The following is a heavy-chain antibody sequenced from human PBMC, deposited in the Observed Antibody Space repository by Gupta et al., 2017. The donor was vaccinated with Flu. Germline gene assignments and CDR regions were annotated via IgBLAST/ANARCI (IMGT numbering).Heavy chain of an antibody. V-gene: IGHV4-38-2*01. Sequence: QVQLQESGPGLVKPSETLSLTCAVSGYSISSGYYRGWIRQPPGKGLEWIGSIYHSGSTYYNPSLKSRVTISVDTSKNQFSLKLSSVTAADTAVYYCARSEAAADYFDYWGQGTLVTVSS. CDR1: GYSISSGYY. J-gene: IGHJ4*02. CDR2: IYHSGST. CDR3: ARSEAAADYFDY. D-gene: IGHD6-13*01.